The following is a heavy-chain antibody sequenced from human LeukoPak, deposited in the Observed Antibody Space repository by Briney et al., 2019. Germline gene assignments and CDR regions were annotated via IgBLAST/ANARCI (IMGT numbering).Heavy chain of an antibody. D-gene: IGHD6-6*01. CDR1: GYTSTGYY. J-gene: IGHJ4*02. V-gene: IGHV1-2*02. CDR3: ARDLSYSWWEQLVPGY. Sequence: ASVKVSCKASGYTSTGYYMHWVRQAPGQGLEWMGWINPNSGGTNYAQKFQGRVTMTRDTSISTAYMELSRLRSDDTAVYYCARDLSYSWWEQLVPGYWGQGTLVTVSS. CDR2: INPNSGGT.